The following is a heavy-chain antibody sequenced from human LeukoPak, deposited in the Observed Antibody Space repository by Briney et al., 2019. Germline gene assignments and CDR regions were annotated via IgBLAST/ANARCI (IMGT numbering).Heavy chain of an antibody. Sequence: SETLSLTCTVSGGSISSYDWSWIRQPPGKGLEWIGDIYYSGSTNYNPSLKSRVTISVDTPKNQFSLKLSSVTAADTAVYYCARHRPYSSSWPDAFDIWGQGTMVTVSS. CDR3: ARHRPYSSSWPDAFDI. CDR1: GGSISSYD. CDR2: IYYSGST. V-gene: IGHV4-59*08. J-gene: IGHJ3*02. D-gene: IGHD6-13*01.